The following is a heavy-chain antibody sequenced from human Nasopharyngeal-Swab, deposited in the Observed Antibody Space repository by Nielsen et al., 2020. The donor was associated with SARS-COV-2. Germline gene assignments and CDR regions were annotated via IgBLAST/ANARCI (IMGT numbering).Heavy chain of an antibody. CDR1: GFTFSSYA. D-gene: IGHD3-3*01. CDR3: AKVRLRFLEWLLFDY. CDR2: ISGSGGST. Sequence: GESLKIYCAASGFTFSSYAMSCVRQALGKGLEWVSAISGSGGSTYYADSVKGRFTISRDNSKNTLYLQMNSLRAEDTAVYYCAKVRLRFLEWLLFDYWGQGTLVTGSP. J-gene: IGHJ4*02. V-gene: IGHV3-23*01.